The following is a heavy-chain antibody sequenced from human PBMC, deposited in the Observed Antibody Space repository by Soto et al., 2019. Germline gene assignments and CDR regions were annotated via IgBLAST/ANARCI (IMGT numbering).Heavy chain of an antibody. J-gene: IGHJ4*02. CDR1: GYAFTTYG. V-gene: IGHV1-18*01. Sequence: QVHLVQSGAEVKKPGASVKVSCQGSGYAFTTYGITWVRQAPGQGLEWMGWISAHNGNTNYAQKVXGXVXXNRDTSTSTAYMELTRLRDDETAGYYCERARYADYWGQGALVTVSS. CDR3: ERARYADY. CDR2: ISAHNGNT. D-gene: IGHD1-1*01.